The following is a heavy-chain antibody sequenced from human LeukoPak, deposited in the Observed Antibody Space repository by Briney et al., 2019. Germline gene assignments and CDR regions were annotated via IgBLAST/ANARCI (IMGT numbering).Heavy chain of an antibody. CDR3: ARDDNVDTAMVSFDY. CDR2: ISSSSSYI. J-gene: IGHJ4*02. D-gene: IGHD5-18*01. CDR1: GFTFSSYS. Sequence: GGSLRLSCEASGFTFSSYSMNWVRQAPGKGLEWVSSISSSSSYIYYADSVKGRFTISRDNAKNSLYLQMNSLRAEDTAVYYCARDDNVDTAMVSFDYWGQGTLVTVSS. V-gene: IGHV3-21*01.